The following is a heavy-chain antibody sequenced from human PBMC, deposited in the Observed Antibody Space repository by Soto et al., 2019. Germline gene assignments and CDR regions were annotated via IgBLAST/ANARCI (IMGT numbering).Heavy chain of an antibody. V-gene: IGHV3-23*01. CDR2: ISGSGGST. CDR3: AKVSSQYYDIEGWFDP. D-gene: IGHD3-9*01. J-gene: IGHJ5*02. Sequence: GGSLRLSCAASGFTFSSYAMSWVRQAPGKGLEWVSAISGSGGSTYYADSVKGRFTISRDNSKNTLYLQMNSLRAEDTAVYYCAKVSSQYYDIEGWFDPWGQGTLVTVSS. CDR1: GFTFSSYA.